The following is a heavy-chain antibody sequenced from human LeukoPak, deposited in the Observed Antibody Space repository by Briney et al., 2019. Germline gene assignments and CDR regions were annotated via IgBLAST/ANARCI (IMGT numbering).Heavy chain of an antibody. J-gene: IGHJ5*02. D-gene: IGHD3-9*01. CDR2: ISAYNGNT. Sequence: ASVKVSCKASGYTFTSYGISWVRQAPGQGLEWMGWISAYNGNTNYARKLQGRVTMTTDTSTSTAYMELRSLRSDDTAVYYCARDPYYDILTGYYKGTGWFDPWGQGTLVTVSS. V-gene: IGHV1-18*01. CDR1: GYTFTSYG. CDR3: ARDPYYDILTGYYKGTGWFDP.